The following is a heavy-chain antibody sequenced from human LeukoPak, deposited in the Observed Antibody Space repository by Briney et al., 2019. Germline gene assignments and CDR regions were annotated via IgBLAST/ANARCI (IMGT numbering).Heavy chain of an antibody. Sequence: SETLSLTXTVSGGSISSYYWSWIRQPAGKGLEWIGRIYTSGSTNYNPSLKSRVTMSVDTSKNQFSLKLSSVTAADTAVYYCASSYSYPFDAFDIWGQGTMVTVSS. D-gene: IGHD2-15*01. J-gene: IGHJ3*02. CDR1: GGSISSYY. CDR2: IYTSGST. V-gene: IGHV4-4*07. CDR3: ASSYSYPFDAFDI.